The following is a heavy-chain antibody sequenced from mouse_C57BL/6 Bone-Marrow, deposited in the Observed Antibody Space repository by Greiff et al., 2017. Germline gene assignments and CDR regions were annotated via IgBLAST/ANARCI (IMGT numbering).Heavy chain of an antibody. J-gene: IGHJ3*01. V-gene: IGHV1-81*01. CDR1: GYTFTSYG. CDR3: ARSGSYSNYFAWFAY. Sequence: VQLQQSGAELARPGASVKLSCKASGYTFTSYGISWVKQRTGQGLEWIGEIYPRSGNTYYHEKFKGKATLTAANSSSPAYMELRSLTSEDSAVYFCARSGSYSNYFAWFAYWGQGTLVTVSA. CDR2: IYPRSGNT. D-gene: IGHD2-5*01.